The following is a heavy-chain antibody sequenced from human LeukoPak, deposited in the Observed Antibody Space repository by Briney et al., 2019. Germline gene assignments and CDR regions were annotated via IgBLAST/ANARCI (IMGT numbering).Heavy chain of an antibody. Sequence: PSETLSLTCAVSGGFINSRDWWSWVRQSPGKGLEWIGSIYDSGSTYYNPSFKSRVTISVDTSKNQFSLKLNSVTAADTAVYYCARHYGPWGQGTLVTVSS. CDR2: IYDSGST. CDR3: ARHYGP. J-gene: IGHJ5*02. V-gene: IGHV4-39*01. D-gene: IGHD3-10*01. CDR1: GGFINSRDW.